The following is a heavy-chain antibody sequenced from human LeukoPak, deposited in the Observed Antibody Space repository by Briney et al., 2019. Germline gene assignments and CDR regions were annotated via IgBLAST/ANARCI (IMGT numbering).Heavy chain of an antibody. CDR1: GFTFSSYG. J-gene: IGHJ4*02. Sequence: GGSLRLSYAASGFTFSSYGMHWVRQAPGKGLEWVAVIWYDGSNKYYADSVKGRFTISRDNSKNTLYLQMNSLRAEDTAVYYCARAPYYYDSSGYYDYWGQGTLVTVSS. CDR3: ARAPYYYDSSGYYDY. D-gene: IGHD3-22*01. V-gene: IGHV3-33*01. CDR2: IWYDGSNK.